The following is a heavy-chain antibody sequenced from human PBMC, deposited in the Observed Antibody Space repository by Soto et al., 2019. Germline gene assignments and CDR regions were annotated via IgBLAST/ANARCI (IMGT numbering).Heavy chain of an antibody. J-gene: IGHJ4*02. CDR2: ISSSSSYI. CDR3: ARVHYYDSSAYYL. V-gene: IGHV3-21*01. Sequence: PXVSLSLSCAASGFTFSSYNMNWVRQAPGKGLEWVSSISSSSSYIYYADSVKGRFTISRDNAKNSLYLQMSSLRAEDTAVYYCARVHYYDSSAYYLWGQGTLVTVSS. CDR1: GFTFSSYN. D-gene: IGHD3-22*01.